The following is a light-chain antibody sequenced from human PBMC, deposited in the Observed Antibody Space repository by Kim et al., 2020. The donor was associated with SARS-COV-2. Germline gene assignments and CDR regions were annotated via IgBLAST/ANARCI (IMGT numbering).Light chain of an antibody. CDR1: QSVSNNF. J-gene: IGKJ5*01. CDR3: HQYVNSPHT. Sequence: STGERATLSCRASQSVSNNFLAWFQQKPGQTPRLLIYGASGRATGISDRFSGSGSGTDFTLTISRLEPEDFAVYYCHQYVNSPHTFGQGTRLEIK. V-gene: IGKV3-20*01. CDR2: GAS.